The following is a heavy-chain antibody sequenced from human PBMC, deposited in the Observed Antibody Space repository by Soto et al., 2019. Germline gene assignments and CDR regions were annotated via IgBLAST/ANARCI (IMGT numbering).Heavy chain of an antibody. V-gene: IGHV3-23*01. D-gene: IGHD3-9*01. CDR3: AKPLRYFDWSPKGPQIDY. Sequence: PGGSLRLSCAASGFTFSSYAMSWVRQAPGKGLEWVSAISGSGGSTYYADSVKGRFTISRDNSKNTLYLQMNSLRAEDTAVYYCAKPLRYFDWSPKGPQIDYWGRGSLDTVS. CDR2: ISGSGGST. J-gene: IGHJ4*02. CDR1: GFTFSSYA.